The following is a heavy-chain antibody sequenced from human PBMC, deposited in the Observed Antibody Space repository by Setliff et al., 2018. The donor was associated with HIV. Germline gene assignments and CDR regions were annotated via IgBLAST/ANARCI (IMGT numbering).Heavy chain of an antibody. CDR3: ASVLRYYGSGSYPFGY. Sequence: SETLSLTCTVSGDSISSYYWSWIRQPPGKGLEWIGYIYNSASTSYNPSLKSRVTISLDTSKNQFSLKLTSVTAADTAVYYCASVLRYYGSGSYPFGYWGQGTLVTVSS. CDR2: IYNSAST. CDR1: GDSISSYY. D-gene: IGHD3-10*01. V-gene: IGHV4-4*09. J-gene: IGHJ4*02.